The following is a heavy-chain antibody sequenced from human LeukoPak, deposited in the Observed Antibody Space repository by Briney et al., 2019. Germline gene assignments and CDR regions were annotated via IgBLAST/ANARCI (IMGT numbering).Heavy chain of an antibody. CDR1: GGAITGDY. D-gene: IGHD4-23*01. CDR3: AREPRWRGDAFDS. Sequence: SETLSLTCTLSGGAITGDYCGWVRQPPGKGLEWIGYIYYSGSTNYNPSLKSRVTISVDTSKNQFSLKLSSVTAADTAVYYCAREPRWRGDAFDSWGQGTMVTVSS. V-gene: IGHV4-59*01. CDR2: IYYSGST. J-gene: IGHJ3*02.